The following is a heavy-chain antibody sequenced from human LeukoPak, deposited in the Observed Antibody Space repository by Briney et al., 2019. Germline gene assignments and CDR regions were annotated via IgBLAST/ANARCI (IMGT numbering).Heavy chain of an antibody. D-gene: IGHD2-15*01. V-gene: IGHV4-34*01. CDR2: INHSGST. Sequence: PSETLSLTCAVYGGSFSGYYWSWIRQPPGKGLEWIGEINHSGSTNYNPSLKSRVTISVDTSKNQFSLKLSSVTAADTAVYYCARVLVVAVIDYWGQGTLVTVSS. CDR3: ARVLVVAVIDY. CDR1: GGSFSGYY. J-gene: IGHJ4*02.